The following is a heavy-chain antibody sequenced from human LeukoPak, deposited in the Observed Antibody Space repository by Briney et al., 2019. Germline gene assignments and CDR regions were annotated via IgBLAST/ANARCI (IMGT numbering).Heavy chain of an antibody. V-gene: IGHV3-30*03. J-gene: IGHJ6*02. D-gene: IGHD1-26*01. CDR2: ASYDGSNQ. CDR1: GFTFSSYG. CDR3: ASPRYSGSYSGMDV. Sequence: GRSLRLSCAASGFTFSSYGMHWVRQAPGKGPEWVAAASYDGSNQYYVDSVKGRFTISRDNSKNTLYLQMNSLRAEDTAVYYCASPRYSGSYSGMDVWGQGTTVTVSS.